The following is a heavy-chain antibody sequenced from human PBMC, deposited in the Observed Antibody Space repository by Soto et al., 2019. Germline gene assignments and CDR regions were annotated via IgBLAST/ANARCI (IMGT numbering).Heavy chain of an antibody. D-gene: IGHD3-3*01. CDR3: AQRVDFSSAYNY. V-gene: IGHV2-5*01. Sequence: QITLKESGPTLVKPTQTLTLTCTFSGFSLSGGGVGVAWIRQPPGKALEWLALIYWNDDKRYRPSLKSSLTISKDTSKNQVVLPTTNVDPVDTATYYCAQRVDFSSAYNYWGQGTLVIVSS. J-gene: IGHJ4*02. CDR2: IYWNDDK. CDR1: GFSLSGGGVG.